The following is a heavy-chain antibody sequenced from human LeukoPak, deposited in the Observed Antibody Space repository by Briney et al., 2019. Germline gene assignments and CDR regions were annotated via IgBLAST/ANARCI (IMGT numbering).Heavy chain of an antibody. CDR3: ARDVEMATITGGPSEY. CDR1: GYTFTSYY. D-gene: IGHD5-24*01. Sequence: ASVKVSCKASGYTFTSYYMHWVRQAPGQGLEWMGIINPSGGSTSYAQKFQGRVTMTRDTSTSTVYMELSSLRSGDTAVYYCARDVEMATITGGPSEYWGQGTLVTVSS. J-gene: IGHJ4*02. CDR2: INPSGGST. V-gene: IGHV1-46*01.